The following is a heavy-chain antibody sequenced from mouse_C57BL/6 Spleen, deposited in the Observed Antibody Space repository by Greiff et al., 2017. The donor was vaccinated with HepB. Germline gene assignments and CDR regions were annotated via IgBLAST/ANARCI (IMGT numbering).Heavy chain of an antibody. J-gene: IGHJ4*01. D-gene: IGHD2-3*01. V-gene: IGHV1-61*01. CDR1: GYTFTSYW. CDR3: ARDGYYGAMDY. CDR2: IYPSDSET. Sequence: VQLQHPGAELVRPGSSVKLSCKASGYTFTSYWMDWVKQRPGQGLEWIGNIYPSDSETHYNQKFKDKATLTVDKSSSTAYMQLSSLTSEDSAVYYCARDGYYGAMDYWGQGTSVTVSS.